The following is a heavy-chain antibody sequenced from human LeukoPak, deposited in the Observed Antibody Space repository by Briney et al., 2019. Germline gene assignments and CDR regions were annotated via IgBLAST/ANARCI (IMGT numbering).Heavy chain of an antibody. Sequence: SETLSLTCAVYGGSFSGYYWSWIRQPPGKGLEWIGEINHSGSTNYNPSLKSRVTISVDTSKNQFSLKLSSVTAADTAVYYCARGGYYGSGSNPYYFDYWGQGTLVTVSS. J-gene: IGHJ4*02. CDR2: INHSGST. D-gene: IGHD3-10*01. V-gene: IGHV4-34*01. CDR3: ARGGYYGSGSNPYYFDY. CDR1: GGSFSGYY.